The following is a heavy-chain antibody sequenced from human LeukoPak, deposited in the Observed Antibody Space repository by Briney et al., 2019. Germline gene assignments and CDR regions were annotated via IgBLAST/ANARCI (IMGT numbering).Heavy chain of an antibody. V-gene: IGHV3-7*04. CDR3: ARSGVKHACDV. J-gene: IGHJ3*01. Sequence: GGSLRLSCEASGFTFSTYWMTWVRQAPGKGPEWVANIKHDGSEKYYVDSVKGRFTISRDNAKNSLYLRMNSLRDEDTAVYYCARSGVKHACDVWGQGTMVTVSS. CDR2: IKHDGSEK. CDR1: GFTFSTYW. D-gene: IGHD3-10*01.